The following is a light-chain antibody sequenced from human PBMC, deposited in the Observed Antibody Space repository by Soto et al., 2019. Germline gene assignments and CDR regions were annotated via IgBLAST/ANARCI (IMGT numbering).Light chain of an antibody. CDR3: SSYTSSGTLYV. J-gene: IGLJ1*01. CDR2: DVS. CDR1: SSDVGGYNY. V-gene: IGLV2-14*01. Sequence: QSVLTQPASVSGSPGQSIAIFCTGTSSDVGGYNYVSWYQQHPGKAPKLMIFDVSNRPSGVSNRFSGSKSGNTASLTISGLQAEDEADYYCSSYTSSGTLYVFGTGTKVTVL.